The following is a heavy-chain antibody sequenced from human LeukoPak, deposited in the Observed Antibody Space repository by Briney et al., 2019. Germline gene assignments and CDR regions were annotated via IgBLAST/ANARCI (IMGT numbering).Heavy chain of an antibody. CDR2: ISSSGSSI. CDR3: ARVTWTRYAGDY. D-gene: IGHD3-9*01. Sequence: PGGSLRLSCAASGFTFSSYSMNWVRQAPGKGLEWVSFISSSGSSIYYADSVKGRFTISRDNAKNSLYLQMNSLRAEDTAVYYCARVTWTRYAGDYWGQGTLVTVSS. V-gene: IGHV3-21*05. CDR1: GFTFSSYS. J-gene: IGHJ4*02.